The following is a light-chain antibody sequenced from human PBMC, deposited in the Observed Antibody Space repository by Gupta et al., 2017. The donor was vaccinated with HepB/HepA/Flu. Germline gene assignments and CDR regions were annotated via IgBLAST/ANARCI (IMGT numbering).Light chain of an antibody. J-gene: IGKJ3*01. CDR1: QSVGTY. V-gene: IGKV3-20*01. Sequence: EIVLTQSPGTLSLSPGERATLSCRASQSVGTYLAWYQQKPGQAPRLLIFDASIRITGIPDRFSGSGSGTDFTLTISRLEPEDFAVYYCQQYGRSLFFGPGTKLQIK. CDR3: QQYGRSLF. CDR2: DAS.